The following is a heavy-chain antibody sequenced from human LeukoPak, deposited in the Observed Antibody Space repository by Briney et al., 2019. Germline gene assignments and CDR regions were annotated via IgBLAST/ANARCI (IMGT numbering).Heavy chain of an antibody. CDR2: ISGYNGNT. V-gene: IGHV1-18*01. D-gene: IGHD2-2*01. Sequence: GASVKVSCKASGYSFTNYGITWVRQAPGQGLEWMGWISGYNGNTNYAQKLQGRVIMTTDTSTSTAYMELRSLTSDDTAVYYCVRVDAYCISSTCYPDYWGQGTLVTVSS. J-gene: IGHJ4*02. CDR1: GYSFTNYG. CDR3: VRVDAYCISSTCYPDY.